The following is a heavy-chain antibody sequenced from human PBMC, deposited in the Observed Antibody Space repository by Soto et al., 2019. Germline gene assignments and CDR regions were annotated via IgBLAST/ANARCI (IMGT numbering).Heavy chain of an antibody. J-gene: IGHJ5*02. CDR1: GGSFSGYY. D-gene: IGHD1-20*01. CDR2: INHSGST. CDR3: ARLVYNWNCSNWFDP. Sequence: SETLSLTCAVYGGSFSGYYWSWIRQPPGKGLEWIGEINHSGSTNYNPSLKSRVTISVDTSKNQFSLKLSSVTAADTAVYYCARLVYNWNCSNWFDPWGQGTLVTVSS. V-gene: IGHV4-34*01.